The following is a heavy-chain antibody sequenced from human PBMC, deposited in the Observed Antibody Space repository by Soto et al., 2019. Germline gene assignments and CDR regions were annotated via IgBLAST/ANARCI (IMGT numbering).Heavy chain of an antibody. CDR2: IKQDGSEK. CDR1: GFTFSSYW. D-gene: IGHD1-1*01. V-gene: IGHV3-7*04. CDR3: ARALQDYYYYGMDV. J-gene: IGHJ6*02. Sequence: EVQLVESGGGLVQPGGSLRLSCAASGFTFSSYWMSWVRQAPGKGLEWVANIKQDGSEKYYVDSVKGRFTISRDNAKNSLYLQMNSLRVEDTAVYYCARALQDYYYYGMDVWGQGTTVTVSS.